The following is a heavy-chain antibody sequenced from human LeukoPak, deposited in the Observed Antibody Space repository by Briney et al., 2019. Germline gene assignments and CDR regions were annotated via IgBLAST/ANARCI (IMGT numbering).Heavy chain of an antibody. D-gene: IGHD3-22*01. CDR1: GFTFSSYG. V-gene: IGHV3-30*18. Sequence: GGSLRPSCAASGFTFSSYGMHWVRQAPGKGLEWVAVISYDGSNKYYADSVKGRFTISRDNSKNTLYLQMNSLRAEDTAVYHCAKDLRTRTYYYDSSGYLRDWGQGTLVTVSS. CDR3: AKDLRTRTYYYDSSGYLRD. J-gene: IGHJ4*02. CDR2: ISYDGSNK.